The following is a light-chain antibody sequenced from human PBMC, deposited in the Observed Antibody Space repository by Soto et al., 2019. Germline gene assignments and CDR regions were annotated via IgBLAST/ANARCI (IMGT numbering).Light chain of an antibody. CDR1: SSDVGGYAY. J-gene: IGLJ1*01. Sequence: QSVLTQPASVSGSPGQSISISCTGTSSDVGGYAYVSWYQQHPGRAPKLMIYDVTNRPSGVSNRFSASKSGNTASLTISGLQAEDEADYYCNSYTSSNTFVVFGTGTRSPS. CDR3: NSYTSSNTFVV. CDR2: DVT. V-gene: IGLV2-14*03.